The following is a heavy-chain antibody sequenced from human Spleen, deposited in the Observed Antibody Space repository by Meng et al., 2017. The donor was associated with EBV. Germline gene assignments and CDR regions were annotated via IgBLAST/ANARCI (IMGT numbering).Heavy chain of an antibody. J-gene: IGHJ4*02. D-gene: IGHD1-26*01. CDR3: ARQWEVRGPIDY. Sequence: QVQQEEPGPGMSTASGSLSFSFPCSVATISKSNWWNWVRQSPGKGLEWIGEIYHSGSVNYNPSLMSRLTLSVDKSNNQFSLRLYSVTAADTAVYYCARQWEVRGPIDYWGQGTLVTVSS. CDR2: IYHSGSV. V-gene: IGHV4-4*02. CDR1: VATISKSNW.